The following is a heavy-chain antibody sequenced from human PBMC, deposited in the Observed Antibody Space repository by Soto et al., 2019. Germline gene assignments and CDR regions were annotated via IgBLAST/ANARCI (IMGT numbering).Heavy chain of an antibody. CDR3: ARYLRQSSLKPVEY. CDR1: GFTFSSYA. D-gene: IGHD5-12*01. CDR2: ISYDGINK. Sequence: QVQLVESGGGVVQPGRSLRLSCAASGFTFSSYAMHWVRQAPGKGLEWVAVISYDGINKYYAASVKGRFTISRDNSKNALYLQMNSLRAEDTAVYYWARYLRQSSLKPVEYWGQGTPVTVSS. V-gene: IGHV3-30-3*01. J-gene: IGHJ4*02.